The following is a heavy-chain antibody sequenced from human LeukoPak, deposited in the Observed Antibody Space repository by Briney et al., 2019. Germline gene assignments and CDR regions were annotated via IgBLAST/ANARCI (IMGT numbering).Heavy chain of an antibody. D-gene: IGHD1-26*01. V-gene: IGHV4-59*08. J-gene: IGHJ6*02. CDR2: IYYSGST. CDR1: GGSISGYY. Sequence: PSETLSLTCTVSGGSISGYYWSWIRQPPGKGLEWIGYIYYSGSTNYNPSLKSRVTISVDTSKNQFSLKLSSVTAADTAVYYCAWSSADYYYYGMDVWGQGTTVTVPS. CDR3: AWSSADYYYYGMDV.